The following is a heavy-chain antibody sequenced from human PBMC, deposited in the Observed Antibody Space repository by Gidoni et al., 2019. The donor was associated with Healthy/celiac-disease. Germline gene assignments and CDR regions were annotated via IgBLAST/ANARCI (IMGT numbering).Heavy chain of an antibody. V-gene: IGHV3-9*01. D-gene: IGHD3-10*01. CDR1: GFPFDDYA. CDR2: ISWNSGSI. J-gene: IGHJ4*02. Sequence: EVQLVESGGGLVPPGRSLRLSCAPSGFPFDDYAMHWVRQAPGKGLEWVSGISWNSGSIGYADSVKGRFTISRDNAKNSLYLQMNSLRAEDTALYYCAKDGDYYGSGSYYYWGQGTLVTVSS. CDR3: AKDGDYYGSGSYYY.